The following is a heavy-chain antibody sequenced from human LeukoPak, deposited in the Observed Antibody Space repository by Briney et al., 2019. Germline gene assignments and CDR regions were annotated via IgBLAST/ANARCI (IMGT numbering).Heavy chain of an antibody. CDR3: AGSSRYYYYYMDV. CDR2: IYTSGST. D-gene: IGHD6-13*01. Sequence: SQTLSLTCNVSGASISTDKYFWSWIRQPAGKGLEWIGRIYTSGSTNYSPSLKSRVTIPLDTSRNYFSLQLTSVTAADTAVYYCAGSSRYYYYYMDVWGRGTTVTVSS. V-gene: IGHV4-61*02. J-gene: IGHJ6*03. CDR1: GASISTDKYF.